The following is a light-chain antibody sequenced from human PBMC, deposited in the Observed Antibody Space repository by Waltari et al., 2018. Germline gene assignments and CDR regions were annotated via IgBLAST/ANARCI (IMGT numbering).Light chain of an antibody. V-gene: IGLV2-23*01. CDR3: CSDAGGHKWV. Sequence: QSALTQPASVSGSPGQSITLSCTGTEIENYDLVSWYQHHPGRAPKLIYEGTKRPSGVSNRFSVSKSGNTASLTISGLQAEDESHYYCCSDAGGHKWVFGGGTKVTVL. CDR1: EIENYDL. J-gene: IGLJ3*02. CDR2: EGT.